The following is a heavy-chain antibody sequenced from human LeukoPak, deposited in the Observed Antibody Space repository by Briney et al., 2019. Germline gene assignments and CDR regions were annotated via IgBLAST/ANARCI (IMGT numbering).Heavy chain of an antibody. CDR2: IYYSGST. V-gene: IGHV4-59*01. Sequence: SETLSLTCAVYGGSFSGYYWSWIRQPPGKGLEWIGYIYYSGSTNYNPSLKSRVTISVDTSKNQFSLKLSSVTAADTAVYYCATTYYDYVWGSYRKGSHAFDIWGQGTMVTVSS. J-gene: IGHJ3*02. CDR1: GGSFSGYY. D-gene: IGHD3-16*02. CDR3: ATTYYDYVWGSYRKGSHAFDI.